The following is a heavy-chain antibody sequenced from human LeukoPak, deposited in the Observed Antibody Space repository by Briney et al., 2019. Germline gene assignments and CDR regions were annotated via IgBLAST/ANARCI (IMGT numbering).Heavy chain of an antibody. Sequence: SVKVSCKASGYTFTSYDINWVRQATGQGLEWMGRIIPILGIANYAQKFQGRVTITADKSTSTAYMELSSLRSEDTAVYYCGTLRGLRRIRGTCRGRGT. J-gene: IGHJ4*02. D-gene: IGHD3-16*01. CDR3: GTLRGLRRIRGTC. CDR2: IIPILGIA. V-gene: IGHV1-69*04. CDR1: GYTFTSYD.